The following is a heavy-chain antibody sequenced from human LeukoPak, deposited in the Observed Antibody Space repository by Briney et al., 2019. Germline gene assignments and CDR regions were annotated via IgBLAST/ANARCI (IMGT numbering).Heavy chain of an antibody. CDR1: GFTFSSYE. Sequence: GGSLRLSCAASGFTFSSYEMNWVRQAPGKGLERVSYISSSGSTIYYADSVKGRFTISRDNAKNSLYLQMNSLRAEDTAVYCCALYGVVVTAYDYWGQGTLVTVSS. CDR2: ISSSGSTI. J-gene: IGHJ4*02. V-gene: IGHV3-48*03. CDR3: ALYGVVVTAYDY. D-gene: IGHD2-21*02.